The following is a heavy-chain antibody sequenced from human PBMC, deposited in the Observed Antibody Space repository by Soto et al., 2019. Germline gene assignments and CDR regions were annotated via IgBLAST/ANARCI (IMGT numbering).Heavy chain of an antibody. J-gene: IGHJ4*02. D-gene: IGHD6-6*01. Sequence: SETLSLTCTVSGGSIPSSSYYWGWIRQPPGKGLEWIGSISYSGSTYYNPSLESRVTISVGTSKNQFSLKLTSVTAADTAVYYCARLHYSSSSLHFDYWGQGTLVTVSS. CDR1: GGSIPSSSYY. CDR2: ISYSGST. CDR3: ARLHYSSSSLHFDY. V-gene: IGHV4-39*01.